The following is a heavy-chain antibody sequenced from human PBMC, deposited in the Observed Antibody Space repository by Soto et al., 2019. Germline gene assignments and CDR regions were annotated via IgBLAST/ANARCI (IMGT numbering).Heavy chain of an antibody. D-gene: IGHD1-7*01. CDR2: VRDSGGST. J-gene: IGHJ4*02. V-gene: IGHV3-23*01. CDR3: AKARGETSGTFDF. Sequence: EVQLLESGGGLVQPGGSLRLSCAASGLTFSRYAMSWVRQAPGKGLEWVSGVRDSGGSTYYADSVKGRFTISRDNSKDTLFLQMNRLRPEDTAVYFCAKARGETSGTFDFWGQGTLVSVSS. CDR1: GLTFSRYA.